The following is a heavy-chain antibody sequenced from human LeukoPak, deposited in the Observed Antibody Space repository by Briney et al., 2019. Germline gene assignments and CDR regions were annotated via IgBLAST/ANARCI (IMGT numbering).Heavy chain of an antibody. D-gene: IGHD6-19*01. CDR3: ARTNSSGSANYYYYYGMDV. V-gene: IGHV1-69*02. J-gene: IGHJ6*02. CDR1: GGTFSSYT. Sequence: SVKVSCKASGGTFSSYTISWVRQAPGQGLEWMGRIIPILGIANYAQKFQGRVTITADKSTSTAYMELSSLRSEDTAVYYCARTNSSGSANYYYYYGMDVWGQGTTVTVSS. CDR2: IIPILGIA.